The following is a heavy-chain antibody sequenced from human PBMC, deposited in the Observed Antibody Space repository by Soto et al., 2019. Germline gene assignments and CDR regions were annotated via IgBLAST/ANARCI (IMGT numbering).Heavy chain of an antibody. V-gene: IGHV4-31*03. Sequence: PSETLSLTCTVSGGSISSGGYYWSWIRQHPGKGLEWIGYIYYSGSTYYNPSLKSRVTISVDTSKNQFSLKLSSVTAADTAVYYCARDRGYCSGGSCSASDWFDPWGQGTLVTVSS. D-gene: IGHD2-15*01. J-gene: IGHJ5*02. CDR2: IYYSGST. CDR1: GGSISSGGYY. CDR3: ARDRGYCSGGSCSASDWFDP.